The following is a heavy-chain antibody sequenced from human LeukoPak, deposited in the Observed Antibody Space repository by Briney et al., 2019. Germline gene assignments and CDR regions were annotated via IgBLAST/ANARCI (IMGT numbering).Heavy chain of an antibody. V-gene: IGHV3-33*01. J-gene: IGHJ4*02. CDR3: STRILTERNDY. D-gene: IGHD2-15*01. CDR2: IWYDGSNK. CDR1: GFTFSSYG. Sequence: PGGSLRLSCAASGFTFSSYGMHWVRQAPGKGLEWVAVIWYDGSNKYYADSVKGRFTISRDNSKNTLYLQMNSLRAEDTAVYYCSTRILTERNDYWGQGTLVTVSS.